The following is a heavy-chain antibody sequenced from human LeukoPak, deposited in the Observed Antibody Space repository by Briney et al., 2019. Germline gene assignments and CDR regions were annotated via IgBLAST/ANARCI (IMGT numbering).Heavy chain of an antibody. V-gene: IGHV3-49*03. Sequence: GGSLRLSCTASGFTFGGYAMSWFRQAPGKGLEWVTFIRHKAYGGTAEYAASVKGRFTFSRDDSKSIAYLQMNSLRAEDTAVYYCARESNWNANPFDYWGQGTLVTVSS. CDR2: IRHKAYGGTA. CDR1: GFTFGGYA. D-gene: IGHD1-20*01. CDR3: ARESNWNANPFDY. J-gene: IGHJ4*02.